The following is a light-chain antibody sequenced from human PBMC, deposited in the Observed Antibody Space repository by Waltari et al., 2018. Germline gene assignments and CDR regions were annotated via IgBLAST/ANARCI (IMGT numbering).Light chain of an antibody. J-gene: IGKJ2*01. CDR2: DAS. CDR3: QQYDNRPYA. Sequence: DIQMTQSPSSLSASVGDRVIISFQASQDIKKFLNWYQQNPGKAPYLLIFDASNVQTGVPSRFCGGGSGTTFTLTIATLQPEDSATYYCQQYDNRPYAFGQGTKLELK. V-gene: IGKV1-33*01. CDR1: QDIKKF.